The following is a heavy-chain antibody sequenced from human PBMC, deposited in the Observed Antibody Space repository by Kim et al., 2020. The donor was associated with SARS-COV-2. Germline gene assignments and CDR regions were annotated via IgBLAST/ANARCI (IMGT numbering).Heavy chain of an antibody. V-gene: IGHV1-2*02. CDR1: GYNFIDYY. D-gene: IGHD7-27*01. CDR3: AECQHWGDWVNWLEP. Sequence: ASVKVSCKTSGYNFIDYYIHWVRQAPGQGLEWMGWINPKTGGTNSAQRFQGRVTMTRETYNTTAYMELSRLRSDDTAVYFCAECQHWGDWVNWLEPWGQ. J-gene: IGHJ5*02. CDR2: INPKTGGT.